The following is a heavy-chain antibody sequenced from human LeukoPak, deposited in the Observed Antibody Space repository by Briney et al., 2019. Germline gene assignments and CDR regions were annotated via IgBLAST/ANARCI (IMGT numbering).Heavy chain of an antibody. CDR2: IYYSGST. CDR3: ARVRGLGVITPYFDY. J-gene: IGHJ4*02. V-gene: IGHV4-59*08. CDR1: GASISSFY. Sequence: SETLSLTCTVSGASISSFYWGWIRRPPGKGLEWLGCIYYSGSTNYNPSLRSRVTISVDTSKNHFSLKLSSVTAADTAVYYCARVRGLGVITPYFDYWGQGTLVTVSS. D-gene: IGHD3-16*02.